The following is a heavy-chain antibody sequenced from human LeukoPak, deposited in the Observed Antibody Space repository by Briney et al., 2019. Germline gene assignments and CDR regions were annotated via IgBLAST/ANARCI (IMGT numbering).Heavy chain of an antibody. Sequence: PSETLSLTCAVSGDSISSGCYYWSWLRQPPGKGLEWIGYFSHTGNTYYNPSLKSRFIISMDAPKNHFSLSVNSVIAADTAIYYCARLNYGSGSLRIWGQGTLVTVSS. V-gene: IGHV4-30-4*08. CDR1: GDSISSGCYY. D-gene: IGHD3-10*01. CDR2: FSHTGNT. CDR3: ARLNYGSGSLRI. J-gene: IGHJ4*02.